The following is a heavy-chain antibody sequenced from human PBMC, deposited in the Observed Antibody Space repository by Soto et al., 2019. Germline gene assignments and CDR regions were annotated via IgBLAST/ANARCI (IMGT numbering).Heavy chain of an antibody. V-gene: IGHV1-18*01. CDR2: LNTYNGTT. J-gene: IGHJ4*02. D-gene: IGHD4-17*01. CDR1: GYTFTNYG. CDR3: ATALTPTERDL. Sequence: QIQLVQSEGEVKKPGASVKVSCKTSGYTFTNYGFTWVRQAPGQGLAWMGWLNTYNGTTKYAQRLQGRVTMTPDTSASTAYVELRSLRSDDTAVYYCATALTPTERDLWGQGSLVTVSS.